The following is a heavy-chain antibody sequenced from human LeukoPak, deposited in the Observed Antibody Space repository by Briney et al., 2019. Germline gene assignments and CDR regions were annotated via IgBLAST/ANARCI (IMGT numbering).Heavy chain of an antibody. Sequence: GGSLRLSCAASGFTFSSYSMNWVRQAPGKGLEWVSYISSSSSTIYYADSVKGRFTISRDNAKNSLYLHMNSLRAEDTAVYYCARDRRYSGSYYVGDYFDYWGQGTLVTVSS. J-gene: IGHJ4*02. V-gene: IGHV3-48*01. CDR1: GFTFSSYS. CDR3: ARDRRYSGSYYVGDYFDY. CDR2: ISSSSSTI. D-gene: IGHD1-26*01.